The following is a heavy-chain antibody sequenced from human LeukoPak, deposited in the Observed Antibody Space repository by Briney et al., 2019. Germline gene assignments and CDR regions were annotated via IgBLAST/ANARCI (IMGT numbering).Heavy chain of an antibody. CDR2: ISYDGSNK. J-gene: IGHJ5*02. D-gene: IGHD2-21*01. V-gene: IGHV3-30*19. CDR3: ARDKVVNWFDP. CDR1: GFTFSSYG. Sequence: PGGSLRLSCAASGFTFSSYGMHWVRQAPGKGLEWVAVISYDGSNKYYADSVKGRFTISRDNSKNTLYLQMNSLRAEDTAVYYCARDKVVNWFDPWGQGTLVTVSS.